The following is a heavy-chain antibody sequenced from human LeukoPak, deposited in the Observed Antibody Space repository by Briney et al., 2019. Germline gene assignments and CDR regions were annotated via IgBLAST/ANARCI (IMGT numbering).Heavy chain of an antibody. V-gene: IGHV4-59*01. J-gene: IGHJ4*02. CDR1: DGSISSYY. CDR2: IYYSGST. Sequence: PSETLSPTCNVSDGSISSYYWSWIRQSPGKGLEWIGYIYYSGSTNYNPSLKSRITISVDTSKNQFSLNLSSVTAADTAVYYCARGAVYLDYWGQGTLVTVSS. CDR3: ARGAVYLDY.